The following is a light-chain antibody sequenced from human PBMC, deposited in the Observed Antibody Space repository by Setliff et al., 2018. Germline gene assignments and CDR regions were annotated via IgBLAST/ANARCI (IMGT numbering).Light chain of an antibody. J-gene: IGKJ5*01. V-gene: IGKV3-20*01. CDR3: QQYGSSRIT. Sequence: QSPGTLSLSPGERATLSCRASQSVSSSYLAWYQQKPGQAPRLLIYGASSRPTGIPDRFSGSGSGTDFTLTISRLEPEDFAVYYCQQYGSSRITFGQGTRLEIK. CDR1: QSVSSSY. CDR2: GAS.